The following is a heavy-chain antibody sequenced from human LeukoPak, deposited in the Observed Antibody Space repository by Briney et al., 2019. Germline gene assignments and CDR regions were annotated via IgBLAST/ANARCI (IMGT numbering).Heavy chain of an antibody. Sequence: PGGSLRLSCAASGFTFSNYAMSWVRQAPGKGLEWVAVIWYDGSNKYYADSVKGRFTISRDNSKNTLYLQMNSLRAEDTAVYYCARDQGVYDFWSGYLYNNYYYYGMDVWGQGTTVTVSS. CDR2: IWYDGSNK. CDR3: ARDQGVYDFWSGYLYNNYYYYGMDV. V-gene: IGHV3-33*08. D-gene: IGHD3-3*01. CDR1: GFTFSNYA. J-gene: IGHJ6*02.